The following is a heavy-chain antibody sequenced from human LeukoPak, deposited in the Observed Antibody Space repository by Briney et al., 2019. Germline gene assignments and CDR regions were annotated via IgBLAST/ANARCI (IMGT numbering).Heavy chain of an antibody. Sequence: GGSLRLSCVGSGFTFSTSWMHWVRQAPGKGPEYVAYINQDGSETNYVGSVKGRFTISRDNTRNSLFLQMYSLRDEGTAIYYCARWAGRCGGDCQSEDPWGLGTLVIVSS. CDR1: GFTFSTSW. CDR3: ARWAGRCGGDCQSEDP. D-gene: IGHD2-21*02. J-gene: IGHJ5*02. V-gene: IGHV3-7*01. CDR2: INQDGSET.